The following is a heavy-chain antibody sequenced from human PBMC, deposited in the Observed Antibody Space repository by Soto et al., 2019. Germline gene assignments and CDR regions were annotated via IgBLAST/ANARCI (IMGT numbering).Heavy chain of an antibody. CDR2: IDPSDSYT. V-gene: IGHV5-10-1*01. D-gene: IGHD3-22*01. Sequence: PGESLKISCKGSGYSFTSYWISWVRQMPGKGLEWMGRIDPSDSYTNYSPSFQGHVTISADKSISTAYLQWSSLKASDTAMYYCARQPYGSSGYYTLRFDYWGQGTLVTVSS. CDR1: GYSFTSYW. CDR3: ARQPYGSSGYYTLRFDY. J-gene: IGHJ4*02.